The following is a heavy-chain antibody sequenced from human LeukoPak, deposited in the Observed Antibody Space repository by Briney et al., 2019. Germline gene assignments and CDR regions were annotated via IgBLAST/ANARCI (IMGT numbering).Heavy chain of an antibody. D-gene: IGHD6-13*01. CDR3: ARVVSSSSWYYFDY. V-gene: IGHV1-2*02. Sequence: VASVKVSCKASGYTFTGYCMHWVRQAPGQGLEWMGWINPNSGGTNYAQKFQGRVTMTRDTSISTAYMELSRLRSDDTAVYYCARVVSSSSWYYFDYWGQGTLVTVSS. J-gene: IGHJ4*02. CDR2: INPNSGGT. CDR1: GYTFTGYC.